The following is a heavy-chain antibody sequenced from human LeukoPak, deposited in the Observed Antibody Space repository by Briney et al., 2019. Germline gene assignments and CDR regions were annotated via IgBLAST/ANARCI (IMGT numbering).Heavy chain of an antibody. CDR3: ARVVMVRGVIHPDMESSDY. D-gene: IGHD3-10*01. CDR1: GFTFSSYS. J-gene: IGHJ4*02. V-gene: IGHV3-21*01. CDR2: ISSSSSYI. Sequence: GGSLRLSCAASGFTFSSYSMNWVRQAPGKGLEWVSSISSSSSYIYYADSVKGRFTISRDNAKNSLYLQMDSLRAEDTAVYYCARVVMVRGVIHPDMESSDYWGQGTLVTVSS.